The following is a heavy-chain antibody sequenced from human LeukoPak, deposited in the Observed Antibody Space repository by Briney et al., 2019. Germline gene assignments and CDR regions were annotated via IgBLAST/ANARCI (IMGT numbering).Heavy chain of an antibody. CDR3: ARILDFDSSGYPFDY. Sequence: PGGPLRLSCAASGFTFSSYERNWVRQPPGKGLEWLSYISDSGSTIYYADSVKGRFPISRDNAKTSLYLQMNSLRAEDRAVYYCARILDFDSSGYPFDYWGQGTLVTVSS. CDR2: ISDSGSTI. CDR1: GFTFSSYE. V-gene: IGHV3-48*03. D-gene: IGHD3-22*01. J-gene: IGHJ4*02.